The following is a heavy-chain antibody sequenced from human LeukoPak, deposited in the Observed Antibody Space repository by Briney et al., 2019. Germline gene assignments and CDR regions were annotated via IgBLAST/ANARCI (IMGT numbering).Heavy chain of an antibody. J-gene: IGHJ4*02. Sequence: SETLSLTCIVSGVSISSGHYYWHWIRQPPGKGLEWIGHMFHSGTTYYNPSLNSRVTISVDGSKNELSLKLTSVTAADTAVYYCARDGDTAAAGIDFWGQGTLVTVSS. D-gene: IGHD6-13*01. CDR3: ARDGDTAAAGIDF. CDR1: GVSISSGHYY. V-gene: IGHV4-30-2*01. CDR2: MFHSGTT.